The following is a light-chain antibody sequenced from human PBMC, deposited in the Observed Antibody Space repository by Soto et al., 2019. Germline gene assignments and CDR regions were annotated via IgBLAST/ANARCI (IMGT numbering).Light chain of an antibody. Sequence: VMTQSPLSLPVTLGQPASISCRSSQSLLYTDGNTYLSWFQQRPGQSPRRLIYEVSNRDSGVPDRFSGSGSGTDFTLRISRVEAEDVGVYSCMQGSYWPRTFGQGTK. V-gene: IGKV2-30*01. CDR2: EVS. CDR1: QSLLYTDGNTY. CDR3: MQGSYWPRT. J-gene: IGKJ1*01.